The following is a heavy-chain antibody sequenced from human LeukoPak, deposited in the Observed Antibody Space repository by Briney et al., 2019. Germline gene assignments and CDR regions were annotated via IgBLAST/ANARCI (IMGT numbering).Heavy chain of an antibody. V-gene: IGHV1-2*02. Sequence: GASVKVSCKASGYTFTGYYMHWVRQAPGQGLEWMGWINPNSGGTNYAQKFQGRVTMTRGTSISTAYMELSRLRSDDTAVYYCARGWYDFWSGYYGYWGQGTLVTVSS. D-gene: IGHD3-3*01. CDR1: GYTFTGYY. CDR3: ARGWYDFWSGYYGY. J-gene: IGHJ4*02. CDR2: INPNSGGT.